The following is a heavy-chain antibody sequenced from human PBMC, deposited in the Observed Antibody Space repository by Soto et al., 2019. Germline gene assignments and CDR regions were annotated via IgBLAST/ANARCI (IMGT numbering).Heavy chain of an antibody. V-gene: IGHV1-3*01. J-gene: IGHJ4*02. CDR1: GYTFTSYA. D-gene: IGHD3-3*01. CDR2: INAGNGNT. Sequence: ASVKVSCKASGYTFTSYAMHWVRQAPGQRLEWMGWINAGNGNTKYSQKFQGRVTITRDTSASTAYMELSSLRSEDTAVYYCARDRFHVLRILEWSFVARYRGKGTLLT. CDR3: ARDRFHVLRILEWSFVARY.